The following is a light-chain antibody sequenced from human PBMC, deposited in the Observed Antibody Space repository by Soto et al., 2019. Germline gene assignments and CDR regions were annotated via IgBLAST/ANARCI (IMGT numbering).Light chain of an antibody. J-gene: IGKJ5*01. CDR1: QSISGW. CDR3: QQYKNYPIT. V-gene: IGKV1-5*01. Sequence: DIQMTQSPSTLSASVGDRVTTACRASQSISGWLAWYQQKPGKAPKFLIYEASSLQSGVPSRFSGSGSGTDFTLTVSSLQPEDFATYYCQQYKNYPITFGQGTRLEIK. CDR2: EAS.